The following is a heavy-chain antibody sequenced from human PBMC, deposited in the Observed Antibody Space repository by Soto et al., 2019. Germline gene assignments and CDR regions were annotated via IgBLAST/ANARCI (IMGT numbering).Heavy chain of an antibody. Sequence: GGSLRLSCAASGSTFSSYAMHWVRQAPGKGLERVAVISYDGSNKYYADSVKGRFTISRDNSKNTLYLQMNSLRAEDTAVYYCARDVESGSSQYYYYYYGMDVWGQGTTVTVSS. V-gene: IGHV3-30-3*01. CDR2: ISYDGSNK. CDR1: GSTFSSYA. D-gene: IGHD1-26*01. J-gene: IGHJ6*02. CDR3: ARDVESGSSQYYYYYYGMDV.